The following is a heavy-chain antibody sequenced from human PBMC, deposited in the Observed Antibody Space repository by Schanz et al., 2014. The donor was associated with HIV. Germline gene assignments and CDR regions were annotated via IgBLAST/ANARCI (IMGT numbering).Heavy chain of an antibody. D-gene: IGHD6-13*01. CDR1: GFILTNYW. Sequence: VQLVESGGGLVQPGGSLRLSCGASGFILTNYWMAWVRQGPGKGLAWVSYITPDGSVTYADSVKGRFTTSRDSSKNTLFLQMNSLRVEDTATYYCRVFMGAFDVWGQGTMVTVSS. CDR2: ITPDGSVT. CDR3: RVFMGAFDV. J-gene: IGHJ3*01. V-gene: IGHV3-74*02.